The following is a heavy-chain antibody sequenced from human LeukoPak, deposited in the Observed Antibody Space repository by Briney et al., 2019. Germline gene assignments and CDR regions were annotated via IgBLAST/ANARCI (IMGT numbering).Heavy chain of an antibody. V-gene: IGHV3-23*01. CDR2: ISGRDGST. Sequence: GGSLRLSCAASGFTFSSYAMSWVRQAPGKGLEWVSGISGRDGSTYDADSVKGRFTISRDNSKNTLYLQMNSLRAEDTAVYYCASHIITMVRGVQNWFDPWGQGTLVTVSS. J-gene: IGHJ5*02. D-gene: IGHD3-10*01. CDR3: ASHIITMVRGVQNWFDP. CDR1: GFTFSSYA.